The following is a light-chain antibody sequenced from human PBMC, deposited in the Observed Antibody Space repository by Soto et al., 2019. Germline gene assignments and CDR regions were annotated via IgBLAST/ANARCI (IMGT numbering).Light chain of an antibody. CDR1: QSVSSN. CDR3: QQYDNWPLT. J-gene: IGKJ4*01. Sequence: EIVMTQSPATLSVSPGERATLSCRASQSVSSNLAWFQQKPGQAPRLLLYGASTRATGIPARFSGSGSGTEFILTISGLQSEDFAVYYCQQYDNWPLTFGGGTKVDIK. CDR2: GAS. V-gene: IGKV3-15*01.